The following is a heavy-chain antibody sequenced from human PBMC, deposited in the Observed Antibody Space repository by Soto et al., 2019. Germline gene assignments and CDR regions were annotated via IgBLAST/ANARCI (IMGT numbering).Heavy chain of an antibody. Sequence: SQTPGQGLEWMGRIDPSDYYTNYSPSFQGHVTISADKSISTAYLQWSSLKASDIAMYYCARQSGNSISFYVWGQGTTVTVSS. D-gene: IGHD1-26*01. CDR2: IDPSDYYT. CDR3: ARQSGNSISFYV. V-gene: IGHV5-10-1*01. J-gene: IGHJ6*02.